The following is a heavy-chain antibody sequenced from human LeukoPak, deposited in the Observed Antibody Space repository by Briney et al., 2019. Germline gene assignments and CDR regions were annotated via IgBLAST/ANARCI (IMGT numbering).Heavy chain of an antibody. CDR3: ASTQELEPVSWFDP. CDR1: GYTFTGYY. D-gene: IGHD1-1*01. CDR2: INPNSGGT. Sequence: ASVKVSCKASGYTFTGYYMHWVRQAPGQGLEWMGWINPNSGGTNYAQKFQGRVTMTRDTSISTAYMELSRLRSDDTAVYYCASTQELEPVSWFDPWGQGTLVTVSS. V-gene: IGHV1-2*02. J-gene: IGHJ5*02.